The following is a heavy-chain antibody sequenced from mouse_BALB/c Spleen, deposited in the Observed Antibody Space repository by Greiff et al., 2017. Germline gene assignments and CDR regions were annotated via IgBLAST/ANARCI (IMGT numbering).Heavy chain of an antibody. CDR3: ASRWDRDFDY. CDR1: GYSITSDYA. CDR2: ISYSGST. Sequence: VQLKESGPGLVKPSQSLSLTCTVTGYSITSDYAWNWIRQFPGNKLEWMGYISYSGSTSYNPSLKSRISITRDTSKNQFFLQLNSVTTEDTATYYCASRWDRDFDYWGQGTTLTVSS. D-gene: IGHD3-3*01. V-gene: IGHV3-2*02. J-gene: IGHJ2*01.